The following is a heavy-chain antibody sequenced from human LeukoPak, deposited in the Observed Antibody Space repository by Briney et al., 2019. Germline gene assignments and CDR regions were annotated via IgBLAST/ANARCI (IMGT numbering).Heavy chain of an antibody. D-gene: IGHD3-9*01. V-gene: IGHV1-2*04. CDR1: GYTFTGYY. Sequence: ASVKVSCKASGYTFTGYYMHWVRQAPGQGLEWMGWINPNSGGTNYAQKFQGWVTMTRDTSISTAYMELSRLRSDDTAVYYCARAPVLRYFDDTYYSDYWGQGTLVTVSS. CDR2: INPNSGGT. CDR3: ARAPVLRYFDDTYYSDY. J-gene: IGHJ4*02.